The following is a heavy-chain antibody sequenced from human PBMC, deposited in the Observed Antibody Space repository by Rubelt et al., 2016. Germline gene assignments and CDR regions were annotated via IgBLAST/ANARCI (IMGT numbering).Heavy chain of an antibody. CDR2: ISAYNGNT. Sequence: SGAEVKKPGASVKVSCKASGYTFTSYGISWVRQAPGQGLEWMGWISAYNGNTNYAQKLQGRVTITADKSTSTAYMELSSLRSEDTAVYYCARGYDYGDYSDAFDIWGQGTMVTVSS. CDR1: GYTFTSYG. J-gene: IGHJ3*02. D-gene: IGHD4-17*01. CDR3: ARGYDYGDYSDAFDI. V-gene: IGHV1-18*01.